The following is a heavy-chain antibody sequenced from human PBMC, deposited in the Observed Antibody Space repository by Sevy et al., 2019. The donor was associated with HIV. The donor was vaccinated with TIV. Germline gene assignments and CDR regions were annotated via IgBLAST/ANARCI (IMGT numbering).Heavy chain of an antibody. CDR2: INWNGGST. J-gene: IGHJ6*02. V-gene: IGHV3-20*01. CDR3: ARGGNDYIWGSYRTYYYGMDV. Sequence: GGSLRLSCAASGFTFDDYGMSWVRQAPGKGLEWVSGINWNGGSTGYADSVKGRFTISRDNAKNSLYLQMNSLRAEDTALYHCARGGNDYIWGSYRTYYYGMDVWGQGTTVTVSS. CDR1: GFTFDDYG. D-gene: IGHD3-16*02.